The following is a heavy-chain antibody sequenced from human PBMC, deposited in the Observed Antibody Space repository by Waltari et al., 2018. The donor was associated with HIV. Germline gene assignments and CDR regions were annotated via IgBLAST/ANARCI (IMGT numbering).Heavy chain of an antibody. D-gene: IGHD6-19*01. V-gene: IGHV2-5*01. Sequence: QSTLKGSGPTLVHSTQTPTLTCTFSGFSLTTNGVGVGWIPQPPGKAPQWVALIYWNADTRYSPSLKSRLTTNKDTSKHQVVLTMTNMEPVDTATYYCAHRRLARAVRSIVYNWFDPWGQGTLVIVSS. CDR1: GFSLTTNGVG. J-gene: IGHJ5*02. CDR2: IYWNADT. CDR3: AHRRLARAVRSIVYNWFDP.